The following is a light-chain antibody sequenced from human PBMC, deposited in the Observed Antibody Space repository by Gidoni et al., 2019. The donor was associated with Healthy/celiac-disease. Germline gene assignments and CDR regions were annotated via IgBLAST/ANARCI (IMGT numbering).Light chain of an antibody. V-gene: IGKV1-6*01. CDR2: DAS. CDR3: LQDYNYPWT. CDR1: QGIRND. J-gene: IGKJ1*01. Sequence: AIQMTQSPSSLSASVGDRVTITCRASQGIRNDLGLYQQKPGKAPKLLIYDASRLQSGVPSRFSGSGSGTDFTLTISSLQPEDFATYYCLQDYNYPWTFGQGTKVEIK.